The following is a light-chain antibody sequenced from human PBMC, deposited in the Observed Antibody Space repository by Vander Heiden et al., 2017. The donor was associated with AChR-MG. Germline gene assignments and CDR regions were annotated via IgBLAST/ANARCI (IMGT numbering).Light chain of an antibody. J-gene: IGKJ4*01. CDR3: HQTYSTSLT. V-gene: IGKV1-39*01. CDR2: ETS. CDR1: QTINGH. Sequence: IQVTQSPSSLSASVGDRVTITCRASQTINGHLNWYQQKPGQAPKLLIYETSNLQTGVPSRFGGSGSGTDFTLTIGSLQPEDFATYYCHQTYSTSLTFGGGTKVEIK.